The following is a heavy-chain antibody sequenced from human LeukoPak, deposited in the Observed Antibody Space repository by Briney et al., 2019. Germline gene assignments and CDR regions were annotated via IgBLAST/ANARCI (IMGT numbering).Heavy chain of an antibody. CDR3: ARVSAAGTSVDY. CDR1: GFTFSSYA. Sequence: GGSLRLSCEASGFTFSSYAMSWVRQAPGKGLEWVSAVSISGASTYHADSVKGRFTISRDNSKNTLYLQMNSLRAEDTAVYYCARVSAAGTSVDYWGQGTLVTVSS. CDR2: VSISGAST. D-gene: IGHD6-13*01. J-gene: IGHJ4*02. V-gene: IGHV3-23*01.